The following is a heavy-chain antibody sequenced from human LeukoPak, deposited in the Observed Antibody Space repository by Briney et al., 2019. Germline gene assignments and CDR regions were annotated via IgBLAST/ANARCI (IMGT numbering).Heavy chain of an antibody. V-gene: IGHV4-59*01. D-gene: IGHD2-21*01. J-gene: IGHJ6*02. CDR2: IYYSGST. CDR1: GGSISSYY. Sequence: SETLSLTCTVSGGSISSYYWSWIRQPPGKGLEWIGYIYYSGSTNYNPSPKSRVTISVDTSKNQFSLKLSSVTAADTAVYYCARDGVVSGMDVWGQGTTVTVSS. CDR3: ARDGVVSGMDV.